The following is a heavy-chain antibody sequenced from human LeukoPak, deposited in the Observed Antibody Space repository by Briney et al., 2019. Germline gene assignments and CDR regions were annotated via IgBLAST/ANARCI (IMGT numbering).Heavy chain of an antibody. D-gene: IGHD2-2*01. Sequence: ASVKVSCKASGYTFTSYYMHWVRQAPGQGLEWMGIINPSGGSTSYAQEFQGRVTMTRDMSTSTVYMELSSLRSEDTAVYYCARDPGYCSSTSCSSHWYFDLWGRGTLVTVSS. CDR2: INPSGGST. J-gene: IGHJ2*01. CDR3: ARDPGYCSSTSCSSHWYFDL. V-gene: IGHV1-46*01. CDR1: GYTFTSYY.